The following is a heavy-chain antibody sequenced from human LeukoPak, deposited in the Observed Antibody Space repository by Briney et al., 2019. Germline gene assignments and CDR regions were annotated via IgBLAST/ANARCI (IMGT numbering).Heavy chain of an antibody. J-gene: IGHJ3*02. V-gene: IGHV4-39*01. CDR2: IYYSGST. CDR1: GGSISSSSYY. Sequence: SETLSLTCTVSGGSISSSSYYWGWIRQPPGKGLEWIGSIYYSGSTYYNPSLKSRVTISVDTSKNQFSLKLSSVTAADTAVYYCASCPLLGAFDIWGQGTMVTVSS. D-gene: IGHD2-21*01. CDR3: ASCPLLGAFDI.